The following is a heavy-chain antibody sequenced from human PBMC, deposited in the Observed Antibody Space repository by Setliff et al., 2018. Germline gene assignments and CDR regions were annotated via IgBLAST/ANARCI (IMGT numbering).Heavy chain of an antibody. Sequence: GGSLRLSCAASGFTFSSYGMHWVRQAPGKGLEWVAFIRYDGSNKDYADSVKGRFTISRDNSKNAVYLQMNSLRAEDTAEYYCGRDVFRNSGGLYCWGQGTLVTVSS. CDR1: GFTFSSYG. V-gene: IGHV3-30*02. CDR2: IRYDGSNK. D-gene: IGHD2-15*01. J-gene: IGHJ4*02. CDR3: GRDVFRNSGGLYC.